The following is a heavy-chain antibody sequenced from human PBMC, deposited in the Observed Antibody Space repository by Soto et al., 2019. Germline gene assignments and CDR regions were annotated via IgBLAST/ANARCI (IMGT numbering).Heavy chain of an antibody. Sequence: GGSLRLSCAASGFTFSSYGMHWVRQAPGKGLEWVAVIWYDGSNKYYADSVKGRFTISRDNSKNTLYLQMNSLRAEGTAVYYCARDTCVKGSTSCYAAFDIWGQGTMVTVSS. CDR3: ARDTCVKGSTSCYAAFDI. D-gene: IGHD2-2*01. CDR1: GFTFSSYG. V-gene: IGHV3-33*01. J-gene: IGHJ3*02. CDR2: IWYDGSNK.